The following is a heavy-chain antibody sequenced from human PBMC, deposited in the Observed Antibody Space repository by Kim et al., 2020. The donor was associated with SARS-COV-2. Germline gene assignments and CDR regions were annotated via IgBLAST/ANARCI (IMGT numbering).Heavy chain of an antibody. CDR3: ARERGSTYYFDY. Sequence: TDFSQRFQGRVTMTRDTSTSTVYMELNSLSSEGTAVYFCARERGSTYYFDYWGQGTLVTVSS. D-gene: IGHD3-16*01. V-gene: IGHV1-46*01. J-gene: IGHJ4*02. CDR2: T.